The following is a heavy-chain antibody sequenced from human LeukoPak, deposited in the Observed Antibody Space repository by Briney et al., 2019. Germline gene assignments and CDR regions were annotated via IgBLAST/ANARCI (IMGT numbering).Heavy chain of an antibody. CDR1: GFTFSSYW. Sequence: PGGSLRLSCAASGFTFSSYWMTWVRQAPGKGLEWVAFIRYDGSNKYYADSVKGRFTISRDNSKNTLYLQMNSLRAEDTAVYYCVFSTGSSRDFDYWGQGTLVTVSS. D-gene: IGHD1-14*01. CDR2: IRYDGSNK. CDR3: VFSTGSSRDFDY. J-gene: IGHJ4*02. V-gene: IGHV3-30*02.